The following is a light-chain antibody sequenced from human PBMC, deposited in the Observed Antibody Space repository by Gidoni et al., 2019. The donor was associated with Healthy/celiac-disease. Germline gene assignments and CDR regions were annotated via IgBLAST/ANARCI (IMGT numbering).Light chain of an antibody. CDR1: QSVSSH. Sequence: EMVLTQSPATLSLSPGERATLPCRASQSVSSHLAWYQQKPGQAPRLLIYDASNRATGIPARFSGSGSGTVFTLTISSREPEDFAVYYCQRRSNWPLTFGGGTKVEIK. CDR3: QRRSNWPLT. J-gene: IGKJ4*01. V-gene: IGKV3-11*01. CDR2: DAS.